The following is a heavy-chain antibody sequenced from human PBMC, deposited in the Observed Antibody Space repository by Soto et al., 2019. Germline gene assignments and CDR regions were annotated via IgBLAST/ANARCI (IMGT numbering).Heavy chain of an antibody. V-gene: IGHV3-64*01. D-gene: IGHD2-15*01. CDR1: GFTFSSYA. J-gene: IGHJ5*02. CDR2: ISSNGGTT. Sequence: EVQLVESGGGLVQPGGSLRLSCAASGFTFSSYAMHWVRQAPGKGLEYVSAISSNGGTTYYANSVKGRFTISRDNSKSTLYLQRGSLRAEDMAVYYGARERGNLGYCSGGSCYNWFDPWGQGTLVTVSS. CDR3: ARERGNLGYCSGGSCYNWFDP.